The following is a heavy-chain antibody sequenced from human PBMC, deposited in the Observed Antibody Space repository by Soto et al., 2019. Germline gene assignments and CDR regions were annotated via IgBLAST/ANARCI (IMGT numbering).Heavy chain of an antibody. CDR1: GGSIRTSNYY. D-gene: IGHD1-7*01. CDR3: ARQRKMAFPGTGYFDL. Sequence: QLHLQESGPGLVKPSETLSLTCSVSGGSIRTSNYYWAWVRQPPGKGLAWITSIYYDGTTYYNPSLQSRVTISIDTSKDDFSLKLNSVTAADTAVYYCARQRKMAFPGTGYFDLWGQGILVTVSS. V-gene: IGHV4-39*01. CDR2: IYYDGTT. J-gene: IGHJ4*02.